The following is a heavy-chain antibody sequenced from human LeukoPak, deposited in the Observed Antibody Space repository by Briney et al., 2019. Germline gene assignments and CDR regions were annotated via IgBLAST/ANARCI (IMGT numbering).Heavy chain of an antibody. D-gene: IGHD3-3*01. V-gene: IGHV3-48*01. CDR3: ARDRASYDFWSGYNY. CDR2: ISSSSSTI. J-gene: IGHJ4*02. Sequence: AGGSLRLSCAASGFTFSSYGMNWVRQAPGKGLEWVSYISSSSSTIYYADSVKGRFTISRDNAKNSLYLQMNSLRAEDTAVYYCARDRASYDFWSGYNYWGQGTLVTVSS. CDR1: GFTFSSYG.